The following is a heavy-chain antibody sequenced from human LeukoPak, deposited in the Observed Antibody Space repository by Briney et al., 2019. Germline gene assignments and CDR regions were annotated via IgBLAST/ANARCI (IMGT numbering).Heavy chain of an antibody. Sequence: GGSLRLSCAASGFTFSSYWMHWVRQAPGKGLVWVSRINSDGSSTSYADSVKGRFTISRDNAKNSLDLQMNSLRDEDTAVYYCTRGSGSLDYWGQGTLVTVSS. D-gene: IGHD1-26*01. J-gene: IGHJ4*02. CDR1: GFTFSSYW. V-gene: IGHV3-74*01. CDR3: TRGSGSLDY. CDR2: INSDGSST.